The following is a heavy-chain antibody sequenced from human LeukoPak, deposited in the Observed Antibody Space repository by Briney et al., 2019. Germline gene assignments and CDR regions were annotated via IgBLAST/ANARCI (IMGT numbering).Heavy chain of an antibody. D-gene: IGHD2-2*01. CDR3: ASGYCSSTSCYAFDY. V-gene: IGHV4-34*01. CDR2: INHSGST. CDR1: GGSFSGYY. Sequence: SETLSLTCAVYGGSFSGYYRSWIRQPPGKGLEWIGEINHSGSTNYNPSLKSRVTISVDTSKNQFSLKLSSVTAADTAVYYCASGYCSSTSCYAFDYWGQGTLVTVSS. J-gene: IGHJ4*02.